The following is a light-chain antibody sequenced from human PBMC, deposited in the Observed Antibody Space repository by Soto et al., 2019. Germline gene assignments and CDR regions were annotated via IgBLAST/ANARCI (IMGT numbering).Light chain of an antibody. CDR1: QSISSW. CDR2: KAS. J-gene: IGKJ2*01. V-gene: IGKV1-5*03. Sequence: DIQMTQSPSTLSASVGDRVTITCRASQSISSWLAWYQQKPGKAPKLLIYKASSLESGVPSRFSGSGSGTEFTLTTSSLQPDDFANYYCQQYNSYPYTFGQGTKLEIK. CDR3: QQYNSYPYT.